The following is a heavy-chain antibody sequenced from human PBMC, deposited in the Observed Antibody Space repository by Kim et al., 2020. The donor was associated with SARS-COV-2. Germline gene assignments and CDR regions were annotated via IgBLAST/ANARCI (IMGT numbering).Heavy chain of an antibody. CDR3: ARARWTPNYYFDY. V-gene: IGHV3-21*01. CDR2: ISSTSNYI. J-gene: IGHJ4*02. Sequence: GGSLRLSCVASGFTFSTNNINWVRQAPGKGLEWVSSISSTSNYIYYADSVKGRFTVSRDNAKNSLYLQMNSLRAEDTAVYYCARARWTPNYYFDYWGRGTLVTASS. CDR1: GFTFSTNN. D-gene: IGHD2-15*01.